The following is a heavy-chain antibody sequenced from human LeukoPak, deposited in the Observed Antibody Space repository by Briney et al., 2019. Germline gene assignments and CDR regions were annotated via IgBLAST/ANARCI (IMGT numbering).Heavy chain of an antibody. CDR1: GYTFTGYY. D-gene: IGHD6-6*01. CDR2: INPNSGGT. V-gene: IGHV1-2*02. J-gene: IGHJ6*03. CDR3: ARNNDSSSPIYYYYYYYMDV. Sequence: ASVKVSCKASGYTFTGYYMHWVRQAPGQGLEWMGWINPNSGGTNYAQKFQGRVTMTRDTSISTAYMELGRLRSVDTAVYYCARNNDSSSPIYYYYYYYMDVWGKGTTVTVSS.